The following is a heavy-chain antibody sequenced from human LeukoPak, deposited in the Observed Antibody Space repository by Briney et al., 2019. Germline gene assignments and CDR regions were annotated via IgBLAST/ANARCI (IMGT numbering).Heavy chain of an antibody. CDR3: ARAPICSGGSCYDYYYGMDV. V-gene: IGHV1-69*13. J-gene: IGHJ6*02. CDR1: GGTFSSYA. D-gene: IGHD2-15*01. CDR2: IIPIFGTA. Sequence: GASVKVSCKASGGTFSSYAISWVRQAPGQGLEWMGGIIPIFGTANYAQKFQGRVTITADESTSTAYMELSSLRSEDTAVYYCARAPICSGGSCYDYYYGMDVWGQGTTVTASS.